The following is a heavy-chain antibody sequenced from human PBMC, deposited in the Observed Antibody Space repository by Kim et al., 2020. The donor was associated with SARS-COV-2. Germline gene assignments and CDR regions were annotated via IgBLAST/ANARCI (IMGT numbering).Heavy chain of an antibody. D-gene: IGHD2-8*01. CDR2: IYYSGST. CDR3: ARDRLTLDY. Sequence: SETLSLTCTVSGESISSYYWSWIRQPPGKGLEWIGNIYYSGSTNYNPSLKSRVTISVDTSKNQFSLRLSSVIAADTAVYYCARDRLTLDYWGQGTLVTVSS. V-gene: IGHV4-59*01. J-gene: IGHJ4*02. CDR1: GESISSYY.